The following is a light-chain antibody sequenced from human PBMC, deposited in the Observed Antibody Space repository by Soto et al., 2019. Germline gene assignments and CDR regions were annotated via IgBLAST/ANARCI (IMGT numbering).Light chain of an antibody. CDR2: RNS. Sequence: QSVLTQPPSASGTPGQRVILSCSGSSSNIGMNTVDWYQQLPGTAPKLLIYRNSQRPSGVPDRFSGSKSGTSASLAISSLQSEDEAEYYCAAWDDRLNAVVFGGGTKVTVL. J-gene: IGLJ2*01. CDR3: AAWDDRLNAVV. V-gene: IGLV1-44*01. CDR1: SSNIGMNT.